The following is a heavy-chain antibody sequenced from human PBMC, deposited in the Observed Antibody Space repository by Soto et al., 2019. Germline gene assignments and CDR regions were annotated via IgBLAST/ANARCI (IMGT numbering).Heavy chain of an antibody. V-gene: IGHV3-53*01. Sequence: EVQLVESGGGLIQPGGSLRLSCVASGFSVTSNYMTWVRQAPGKGLEWVSILYTGGSTYYSDSVKGRSTISRDTPKNTGFLQLNRLRGEDTAIYYWGRATRYFGSFDSWGQGTLVSVAS. CDR2: LYTGGST. D-gene: IGHD3-9*01. CDR3: GRATRYFGSFDS. CDR1: GFSVTSNY. J-gene: IGHJ4*02.